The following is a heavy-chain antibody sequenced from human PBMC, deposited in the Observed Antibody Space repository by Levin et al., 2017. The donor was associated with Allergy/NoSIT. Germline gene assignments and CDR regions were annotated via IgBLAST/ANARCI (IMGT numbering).Heavy chain of an antibody. CDR1: GFTVSSNY. J-gene: IGHJ5*02. V-gene: IGHV3-53*01. Sequence: GESLKISCAASGFTVSSNYMSWVRQAPGKGLEWVSVIYSGGSTYYADSVKGRFTISRDNSKNTLYLQMNSLRAEDTAVYYCARYLKTDCSWTRFDPWGQGTLVTVSS. CDR2: IYSGGST. D-gene: IGHD6-13*01. CDR3: ARYLKTDCSWTRFDP.